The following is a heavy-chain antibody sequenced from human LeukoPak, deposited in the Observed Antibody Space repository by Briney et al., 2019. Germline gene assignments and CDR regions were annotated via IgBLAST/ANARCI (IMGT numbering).Heavy chain of an antibody. Sequence: PGGSLRLSCAASGFTFSSYGMHWVHQAPGKGLEWVAVISYDGSNKYYADSVKGRFTISRDNSKNTLYLQMNSLRAEDTAVYYCANLPLQLWPDDAFDIWGQGTMVTVSS. D-gene: IGHD5-18*01. V-gene: IGHV3-30*18. CDR1: GFTFSSYG. J-gene: IGHJ3*02. CDR2: ISYDGSNK. CDR3: ANLPLQLWPDDAFDI.